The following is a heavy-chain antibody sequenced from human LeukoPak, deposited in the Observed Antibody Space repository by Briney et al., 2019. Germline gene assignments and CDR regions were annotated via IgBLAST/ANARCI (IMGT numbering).Heavy chain of an antibody. CDR2: ICYDGTNK. V-gene: IGHV3-33*06. CDR1: GFTFSDYG. J-gene: IGHJ5*01. CDR3: AKDRGSYSTTADS. Sequence: GGSLRLSCAASGFTFSDYGIHWVREARGKGGEGVAVICYDGTNKYYGDSVKGRFTISRDNSKNTLYLQMNSLRAEDTAVYYCAKDRGSYSTTADSWGQGTLVTVSS. D-gene: IGHD1-26*01.